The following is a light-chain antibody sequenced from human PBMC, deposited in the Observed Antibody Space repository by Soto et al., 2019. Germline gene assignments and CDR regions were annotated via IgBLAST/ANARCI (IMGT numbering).Light chain of an antibody. Sequence: EIVLTQSPGTLSLSPGERATLSCRASQSVINSYLAWYQHKPGQAPRLLIYGASSRATGIPDRFSGSGSGTDLTLTISRPEPEDFAVYYCQQYGISPWTFGQGTKVEIK. J-gene: IGKJ1*01. CDR2: GAS. CDR3: QQYGISPWT. V-gene: IGKV3-20*01. CDR1: QSVINSY.